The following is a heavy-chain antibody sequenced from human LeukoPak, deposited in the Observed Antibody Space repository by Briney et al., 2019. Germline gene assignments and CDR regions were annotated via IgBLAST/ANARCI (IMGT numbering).Heavy chain of an antibody. V-gene: IGHV1-2*02. CDR1: GYTFTGYY. CDR3: ARDSVVVTAIEFDY. CDR2: INPNSGGT. Sequence: ASVKVSCKASGYTFTGYYMHWVRQAPGQGLEWMGWINPNSGGTNYAQKFQGRVTMTRDTSISTAYMELSRLRSDDTAVYYCARDSVVVTAIEFDYWGQGTLVTVSS. D-gene: IGHD2-21*02. J-gene: IGHJ4*02.